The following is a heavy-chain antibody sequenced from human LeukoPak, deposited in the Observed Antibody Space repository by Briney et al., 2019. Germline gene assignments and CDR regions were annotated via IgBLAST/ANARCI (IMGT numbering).Heavy chain of an antibody. Sequence: TGGSLRLSCAASAFTFSNYAMSWVRQAPGKGLEWVSAVSATGGSSYYADSMKGRFTISRDNSKSTLFLQMDSLRAEDTAVYYCARDLVVRGVTIDYWGQGTLVTVSS. CDR2: VSATGGSS. V-gene: IGHV3-23*01. D-gene: IGHD3-10*01. CDR3: ARDLVVRGVTIDY. J-gene: IGHJ4*02. CDR1: AFTFSNYA.